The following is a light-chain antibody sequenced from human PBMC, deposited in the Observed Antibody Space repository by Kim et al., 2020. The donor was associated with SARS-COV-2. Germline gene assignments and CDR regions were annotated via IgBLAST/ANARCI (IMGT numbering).Light chain of an antibody. CDR3: QQYNDWPPRT. V-gene: IGKV3-15*01. J-gene: IGKJ1*01. CDR2: GAS. CDR1: KSVTSS. Sequence: PGETATLSCRASKSVTSSLAWYQQKPGQAPRLLIYGASTRATGIPARFSGSGYGTEFTLTISSLQSEDFAVYYCQQYNDWPPRTFGQGTKV.